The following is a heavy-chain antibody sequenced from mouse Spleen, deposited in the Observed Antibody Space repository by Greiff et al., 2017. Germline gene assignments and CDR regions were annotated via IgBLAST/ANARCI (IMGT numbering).Heavy chain of an antibody. D-gene: IGHD2-4*01. J-gene: IGHJ2*01. Sequence: QVTLKVCGPGILQSSQTLSLTCSFSGFSLSTSGMGVSWIRQPSGKGLEWLAHIYWDDDKRYNPSLKSRLTISKDTSRNQVFLKITSVDTADTATYYCARSYDYEFFDYWGQGTTLTVSS. CDR1: GFSLSTSGMG. CDR3: ARSYDYEFFDY. V-gene: IGHV8-12*01. CDR2: IYWDDDK.